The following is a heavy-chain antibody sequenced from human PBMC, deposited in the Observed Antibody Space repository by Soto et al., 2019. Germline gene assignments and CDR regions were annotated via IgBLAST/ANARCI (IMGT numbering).Heavy chain of an antibody. CDR3: ARDKTIFGVVNLYYYYGMDV. CDR2: INAGNGNT. Sequence: GASVKVSCKASGYTFTSYAMHWVRQAPGQRLEWMGWINAGNGNTKYSQKFQGRVTITRDTSASTAYMELSSLRSEDTAVYYCARDKTIFGVVNLYYYYGMDVWGQGTTVTV. J-gene: IGHJ6*02. V-gene: IGHV1-3*01. D-gene: IGHD3-3*01. CDR1: GYTFTSYA.